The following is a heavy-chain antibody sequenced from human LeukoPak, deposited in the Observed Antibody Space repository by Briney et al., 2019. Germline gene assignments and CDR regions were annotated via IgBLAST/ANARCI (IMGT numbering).Heavy chain of an antibody. D-gene: IGHD3-22*01. CDR1: GFTFSTYA. J-gene: IGHJ4*02. Sequence: GGSLRLSCAASGFTFSTYAMSWVRQAPGKGLEWVSSISGSGSLTYYAGSVKGRFTISRDNSKNTLCLQMNSLRVEDTAVYYCAKDRPNYYDSSGHYYRRDGDYWGQGTLVTVSS. V-gene: IGHV3-23*01. CDR2: ISGSGSLT. CDR3: AKDRPNYYDSSGHYYRRDGDY.